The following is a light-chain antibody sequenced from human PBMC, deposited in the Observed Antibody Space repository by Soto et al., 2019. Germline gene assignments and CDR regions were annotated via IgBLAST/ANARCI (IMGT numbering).Light chain of an antibody. CDR3: QQYTSYST. V-gene: IGKV1-5*03. Sequence: DIQMIQSPSTLSASVGDRVTITCRASQSINSWLAWYQQKPGRAPKLLIYKASSLESGVPSRFSGSGSGTEFTLTISSLQPDDFATYYCQQYTSYSTFGQGTKVEIK. CDR2: KAS. CDR1: QSINSW. J-gene: IGKJ1*01.